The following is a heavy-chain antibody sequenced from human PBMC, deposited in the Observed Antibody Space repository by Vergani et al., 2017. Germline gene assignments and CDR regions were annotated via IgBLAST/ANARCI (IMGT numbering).Heavy chain of an antibody. CDR3: AREMATSRPHDAFDS. CDR2: IWYDGSNK. V-gene: IGHV3-33*01. J-gene: IGHJ3*02. CDR1: GFTFSSSG. Sequence: QVQLVESGGGVVQPGRSLRLSCAASGFTFSSSGLHWVRPAPGKGLEWVAVIWYDGSNKYYADSVTCRFTISRDNSKNTLYLQMNSLRAEDTAVYYCAREMATSRPHDAFDSWGQGTMVTVSS. D-gene: IGHD5-24*01.